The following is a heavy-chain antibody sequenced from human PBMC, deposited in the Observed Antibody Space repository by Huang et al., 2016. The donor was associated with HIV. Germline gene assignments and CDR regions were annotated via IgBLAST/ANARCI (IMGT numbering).Heavy chain of an antibody. CDR1: GGTFRKYA. CDR3: ARGQLGSYGDYDVLY. CDR2: IIPMLGTP. Sequence: QVQLVQSGAEVKTPGSSVKVSCKASGGTFRKYAISWVRQAPGQGLEWMVGIIPMLGTPNYSRKFQGRVTITADESTSTTYVEVSSLRSEDTALYYCARGQLGSYGDYDVLYWGQGTLVTVSS. V-gene: IGHV1-69*13. D-gene: IGHD4-17*01. J-gene: IGHJ4*02.